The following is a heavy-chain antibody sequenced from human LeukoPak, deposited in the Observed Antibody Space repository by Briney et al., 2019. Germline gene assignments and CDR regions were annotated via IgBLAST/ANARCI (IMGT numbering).Heavy chain of an antibody. D-gene: IGHD3-10*01. Sequence: PGGSLRLSCAASGFTFVSYWMTWVRQAPGKGLEWVANIKQDGSEKYYVDSVKGRFTISRDNAKNSLYLQMNSLRAGDTAVYYCARAVNHYGSGSGAFDIWGQGTMVTVSS. V-gene: IGHV3-7*01. CDR1: GFTFVSYW. CDR3: ARAVNHYGSGSGAFDI. J-gene: IGHJ3*02. CDR2: IKQDGSEK.